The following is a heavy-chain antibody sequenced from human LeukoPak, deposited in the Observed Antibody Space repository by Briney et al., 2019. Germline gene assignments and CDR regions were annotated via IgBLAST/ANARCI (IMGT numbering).Heavy chain of an antibody. J-gene: IGHJ4*02. CDR2: MNNDGRVI. CDR3: AREFEATGFWALDY. V-gene: IGHV3-74*01. Sequence: QPGGTLKLSCTVCGFNYNNYWMHWASQAPGKGLVWVLRMNNDGRVISYADSVNGRFTISRDDAKNTLYLQMNSLRAEDTAVYYCAREFEATGFWALDYWGQGTLVTASS. D-gene: IGHD3-16*01. CDR1: GFNYNNYW.